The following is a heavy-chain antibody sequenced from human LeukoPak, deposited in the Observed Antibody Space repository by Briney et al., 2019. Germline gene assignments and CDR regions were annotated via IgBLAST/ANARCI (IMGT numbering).Heavy chain of an antibody. J-gene: IGHJ4*02. CDR2: ISGSGGST. D-gene: IGHD5-12*01. Sequence: GGSLRLSCAASGYTFSSYAMSWVRQAPGKGLEWVSVISGSGGSTYYADSVKGRFTISRDNSKNTLYLEMNSLRAEDTAVYYCAKGWRVDIVATGFDYWGQGTLVTVSS. CDR3: AKGWRVDIVATGFDY. V-gene: IGHV3-23*01. CDR1: GYTFSSYA.